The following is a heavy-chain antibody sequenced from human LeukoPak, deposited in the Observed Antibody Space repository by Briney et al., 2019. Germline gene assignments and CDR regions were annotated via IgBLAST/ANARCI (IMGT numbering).Heavy chain of an antibody. CDR2: IKEDGSEK. D-gene: IGHD2-2*01. Sequence: GGSLRLSCAASGFPFSRYWMNWVRQARGKGLEWVASIKEDGSEKSYVDSVKSRFTISRDNSKNSLYLQMNSLRAEDTAVYYCVSCGTTTCIIRFDHWGQGTLVTVSS. CDR1: GFPFSRYW. CDR3: VSCGTTTCIIRFDH. J-gene: IGHJ4*02. V-gene: IGHV3-7*01.